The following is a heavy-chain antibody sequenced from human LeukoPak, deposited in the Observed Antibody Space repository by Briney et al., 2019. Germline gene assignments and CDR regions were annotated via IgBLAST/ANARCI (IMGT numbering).Heavy chain of an antibody. CDR2: INHSGST. J-gene: IGHJ4*02. V-gene: IGHV4-34*01. Sequence: PSETLSLTCAVYGGSFSGYYWSWIRQPPGKGLEWIGEINHSGSTNYNPSLKSRVTISVDTSKNQFSLRLSSVTAAHTAVYYCVTGPRITIFGVVIARGILDYWGQGTLVTVSS. D-gene: IGHD3-3*01. CDR3: VTGPRITIFGVVIARGILDY. CDR1: GGSFSGYY.